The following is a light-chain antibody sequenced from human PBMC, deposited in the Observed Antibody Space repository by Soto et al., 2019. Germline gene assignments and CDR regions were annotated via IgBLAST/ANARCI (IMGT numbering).Light chain of an antibody. CDR2: EGS. CDR3: CSYAGSSSVV. CDR1: SSDVGSYNL. J-gene: IGLJ2*01. Sequence: QSALTQPASVSGSPGQSITISCTGTSSDVGSYNLVSWYQHHPGKAPKLMIYEGSKRPSGVSNRFSGSKSGNTAALTISGLQAEDEAYYYCCSYAGSSSVVFGGGTKPTVL. V-gene: IGLV2-23*01.